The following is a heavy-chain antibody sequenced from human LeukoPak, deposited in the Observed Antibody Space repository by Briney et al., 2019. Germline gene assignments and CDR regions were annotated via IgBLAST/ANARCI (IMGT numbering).Heavy chain of an antibody. CDR1: GFTFSSYG. J-gene: IGHJ4*02. Sequence: GGSLRLSCAASGFTFSSYGMHWVRQAPGKGLEWVAVIWYDGSNKYYADSVKGRFTISRDNSKNTLYLQMNSLRAEDTAVYYCARDSSSGWYPPNFDNWGQGTLVTVSS. CDR3: ARDSSSGWYPPNFDN. D-gene: IGHD6-19*01. CDR2: IWYDGSNK. V-gene: IGHV3-33*01.